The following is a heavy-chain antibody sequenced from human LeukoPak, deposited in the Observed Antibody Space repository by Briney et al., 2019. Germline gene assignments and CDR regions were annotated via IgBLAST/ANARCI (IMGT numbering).Heavy chain of an antibody. Sequence: SETLSLTCTVSGGSISSYYWSWIRQPAGKGLEWIGRIYTSGSTNYNPSLNSRVTMSVDTTKNQFALKLSSGPAAHTAVYYCARELSRGRTHEGAFDIWGQGTMVTVSS. V-gene: IGHV4-4*07. CDR2: IYTSGST. J-gene: IGHJ3*02. CDR1: GGSISSYY. CDR3: ARELSRGRTHEGAFDI. D-gene: IGHD1-14*01.